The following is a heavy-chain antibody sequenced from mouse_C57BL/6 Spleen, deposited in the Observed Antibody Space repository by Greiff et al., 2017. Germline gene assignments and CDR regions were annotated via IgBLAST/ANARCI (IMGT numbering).Heavy chain of an antibody. CDR1: GYSFTDYN. V-gene: IGHV1-39*01. Sequence: VQLKESGPELVKPGASVKISCKASGYSFTDYNMNWVKQSNGKSLEWIGVINPNYGTTSYNQKFKGKATLTVDQSSSTAYMQLNSLTSEDSAVYYCARITTVVDPNWYFDVWGTGTTVTVSS. CDR3: ARITTVVDPNWYFDV. J-gene: IGHJ1*03. D-gene: IGHD1-1*01. CDR2: INPNYGTT.